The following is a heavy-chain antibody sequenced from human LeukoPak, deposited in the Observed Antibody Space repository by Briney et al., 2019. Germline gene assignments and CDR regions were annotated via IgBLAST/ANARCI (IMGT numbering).Heavy chain of an antibody. Sequence: SETLSLTCTVSGGSIASRSYYWGWIRQPPGKGLEWIGTIYYSGNTYYRPSLKSRVTISVDTSRNQFSLKLSSVTAADTAVYYCARDLRYSGSYYVLDYWGQGTLVTVSS. J-gene: IGHJ4*02. V-gene: IGHV4-39*02. D-gene: IGHD1-26*01. CDR3: ARDLRYSGSYYVLDY. CDR1: GGSIASRSYY. CDR2: IYYSGNT.